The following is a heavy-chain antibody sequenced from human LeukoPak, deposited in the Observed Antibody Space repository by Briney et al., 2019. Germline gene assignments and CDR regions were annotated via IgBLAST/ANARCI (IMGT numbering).Heavy chain of an antibody. CDR1: GFTFDDYA. CDR2: ISWNSGSI. D-gene: IGHD3-22*01. Sequence: GGSLRLSCAASGFTFDDYAMHWVRQAPGKGLEWVSGISWNSGSIGYADSVKGRFTISRDNAKNSLYLQMNSLKTEDTAVYYCTTDLDDSSGNHFDYWGQGTLVTVSS. CDR3: TTDLDDSSGNHFDY. J-gene: IGHJ4*02. V-gene: IGHV3-9*01.